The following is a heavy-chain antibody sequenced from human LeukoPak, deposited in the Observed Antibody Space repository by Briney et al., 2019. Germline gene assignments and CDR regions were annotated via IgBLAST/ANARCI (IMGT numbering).Heavy chain of an antibody. J-gene: IGHJ4*02. CDR1: GYSISSGYC. CDR3: AREVGEGAVVVLAATTFDY. Sequence: PSETLSLTCTVSGYSISSGYCWGWIRQPPGKGLEWIESIYHSGSTYYNPSLKSRVTISVDTSKNQFSLKLSSVTAADTAVYYCAREVGEGAVVVLAATTFDYWGQGTLVTVSS. D-gene: IGHD2-2*01. V-gene: IGHV4-38-2*02. CDR2: IYHSGST.